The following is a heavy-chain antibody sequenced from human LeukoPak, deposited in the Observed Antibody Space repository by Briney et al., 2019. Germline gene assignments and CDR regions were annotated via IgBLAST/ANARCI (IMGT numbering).Heavy chain of an antibody. CDR1: GYTFTSYG. CDR3: ARVALPEEMVRGVRYWFDP. CDR2: ISAYNGNT. D-gene: IGHD3-10*01. J-gene: IGHJ5*02. V-gene: IGHV1-18*01. Sequence: ASVKVSCKASGYTFTSYGISWLRQAPGQGLEWMGWISAYNGNTNYAQKLQGRVTMTTDTSTSTAYMELRSLRSDDTAVYYCARVALPEEMVRGVRYWFDPWGQGTLVTVSS.